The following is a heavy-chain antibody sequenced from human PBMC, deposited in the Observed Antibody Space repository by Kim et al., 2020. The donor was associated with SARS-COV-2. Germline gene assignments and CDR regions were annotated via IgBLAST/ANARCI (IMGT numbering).Heavy chain of an antibody. CDR2: ISAYNGNT. CDR1: GYTFTSYG. CDR3: ARAGYCSSTSCYGRAFDI. J-gene: IGHJ3*02. V-gene: IGHV1-18*04. D-gene: IGHD2-2*01. Sequence: ASVKVSCKASGYTFTSYGISWVRQAPGQGLEWMGWISAYNGNTNYAQKLQGRVTMTTDTSTSTAYMELRSLRSDDTAVYYCARAGYCSSTSCYGRAFDIWGQGTMVTVSS.